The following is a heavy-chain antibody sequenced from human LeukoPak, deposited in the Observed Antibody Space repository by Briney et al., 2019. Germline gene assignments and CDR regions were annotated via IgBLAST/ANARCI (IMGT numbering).Heavy chain of an antibody. J-gene: IGHJ4*02. CDR2: TSSKGNGYTT. V-gene: IGHV3-72*01. CDR3: AKDSGSGGYFDY. Sequence: GGSLRLSCAASGFTFSDRYMDWVRQAPGKGLEWVGRTSSKGNGYTTYYAASVKGRFTISRDDSKNSLYLQMNSLNTEDTAVYYFAKDSGSGGYFDYWGQGTLVTVSS. CDR1: GFTFSDRY. D-gene: IGHD1-26*01.